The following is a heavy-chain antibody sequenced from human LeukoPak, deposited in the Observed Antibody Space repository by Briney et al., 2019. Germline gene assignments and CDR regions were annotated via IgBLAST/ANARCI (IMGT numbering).Heavy chain of an antibody. V-gene: IGHV4-39*07. Sequence: TSSETLSLTCTVSGGSISSGGYYWSWIRQPPGKGLEWIGEINHSGSTNYNPSLKSRVTISVDTSKNQFSLKLSSVTAADTAVYYCAREKSRITIFGVVINNWFDPWGQGTLVTVSS. CDR1: GGSISSGGYY. CDR3: AREKSRITIFGVVINNWFDP. CDR2: INHSGST. D-gene: IGHD3-3*01. J-gene: IGHJ5*02.